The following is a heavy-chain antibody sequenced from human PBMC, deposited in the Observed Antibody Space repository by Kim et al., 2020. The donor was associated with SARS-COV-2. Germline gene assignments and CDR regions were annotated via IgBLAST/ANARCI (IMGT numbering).Heavy chain of an antibody. CDR2: ISGSGGST. D-gene: IGHD6-6*01. Sequence: GGSLRLSCAASGFTFSSYAMSWVRQAPGKGLEWVSAISGSGGSTYYADSVKGRFTISRDNSKNTLYLQMNSLRAEDTAVYYCAKYLFPLKQKAARRPHYYYYCGMDVWGQGTTVTVSS. V-gene: IGHV3-23*01. J-gene: IGHJ6*02. CDR3: AKYLFPLKQKAARRPHYYYYCGMDV. CDR1: GFTFSSYA.